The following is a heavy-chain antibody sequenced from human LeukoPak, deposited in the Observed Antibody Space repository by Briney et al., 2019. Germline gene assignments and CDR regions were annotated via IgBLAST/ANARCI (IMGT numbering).Heavy chain of an antibody. Sequence: GASVKVSCKASGYTFTSYYMHWVRQAPGQGLEWMGIINPSGGSTSYAQKFQGRVTMTRDTSTNTVYMELSSLRSEDTAVYYCARKSPLVWGLFDAFDIWGQGTMVTVSS. CDR2: INPSGGST. V-gene: IGHV1-46*01. J-gene: IGHJ3*02. D-gene: IGHD2-21*01. CDR1: GYTFTSYY. CDR3: ARKSPLVWGLFDAFDI.